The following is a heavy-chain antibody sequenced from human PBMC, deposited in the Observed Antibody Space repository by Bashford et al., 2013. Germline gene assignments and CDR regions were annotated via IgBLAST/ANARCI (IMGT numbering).Heavy chain of an antibody. CDR2: ISTTSNYM. CDR1: GFTFSSYW. V-gene: IGHV3-21*01. Sequence: GGSLRLSCAASGFTFSSYWMSWVRQAPGKGLEWVSCISTTSNYMKYAESVRGRFTISRDNAKNAVYLQMNSLRDEDTAVYYCARNCSSPSCYTDYYYSGLDVWGQGTTVTVSS. D-gene: IGHD2-2*02. J-gene: IGHJ6*02. CDR3: ARNCSSPSCYTDYYYSGLDV.